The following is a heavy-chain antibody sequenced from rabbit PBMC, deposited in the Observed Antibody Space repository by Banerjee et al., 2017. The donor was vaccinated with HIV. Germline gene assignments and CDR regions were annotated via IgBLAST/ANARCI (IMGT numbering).Heavy chain of an antibody. J-gene: IGHJ3*01. CDR1: GFSFSSSYY. D-gene: IGHD2-1*01. V-gene: IGHV1S40*01. CDR3: AREIGDSYDDYGDSVTRLDL. Sequence: QSLEESGGDLVKPGASLTLTCTASGFSFSSSYYMCWVRQAPGKGLEWIACIYAGSSGSTYYASWAKGRFTISKTSSTTVTLQMTSLTAADTATYFCAREIGDSYDDYGDSVTRLDLWGQGTLVTVS. CDR2: IYAGSSGST.